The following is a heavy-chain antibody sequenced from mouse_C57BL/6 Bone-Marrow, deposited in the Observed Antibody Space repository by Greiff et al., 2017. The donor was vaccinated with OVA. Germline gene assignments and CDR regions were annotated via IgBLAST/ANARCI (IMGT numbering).Heavy chain of an antibody. CDR3: ARAPNWEGGYFDY. J-gene: IGHJ2*01. Sequence: EVKVVESGGGLVKPGGSLKLSCAASGFTFSSYAMSWVRQTPEKRLEWVATISDGGSYTNYPDNVKGRFTLTRDNTKNNLYLQMSQLKSEDTAIYYCARAPNWEGGYFDYWGQGTTLTVSA. CDR2: ISDGGSYT. V-gene: IGHV5-4*03. CDR1: GFTFSSYA. D-gene: IGHD4-1*01.